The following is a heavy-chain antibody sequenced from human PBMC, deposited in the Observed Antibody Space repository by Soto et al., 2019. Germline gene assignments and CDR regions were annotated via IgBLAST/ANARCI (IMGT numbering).Heavy chain of an antibody. D-gene: IGHD5-12*01. Sequence: EVQLVESGGGLVQPGGSLRLSCAASGFTFSSYSMNWVRQAPGKGLEWVSYISPRSNTIYSADSVKGRFTISRDNAKNSLYLHMHSLSAEDTDVYYGARERGYSGYDSGWFDYWGQGTLVTVSS. J-gene: IGHJ5*01. V-gene: IGHV3-48*01. CDR1: GFTFSSYS. CDR2: ISPRSNTI. CDR3: ARERGYSGYDSGWFDY.